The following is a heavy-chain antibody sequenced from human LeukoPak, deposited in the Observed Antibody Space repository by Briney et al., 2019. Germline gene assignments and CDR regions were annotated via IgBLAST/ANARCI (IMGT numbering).Heavy chain of an antibody. CDR3: AREVQYSSSWSDAFDI. V-gene: IGHV1-2*02. Sequence: ASVKVSCKASGYTFTGYYMHWVRQAPGQGLEWMGWINPHSGGTNYAQKFQGRVTITRNTSISTAYMELSSLRSEDTAVYYCAREVQYSSSWSDAFDIWGQGTMVTVSS. CDR1: GYTFTGYY. D-gene: IGHD6-13*01. CDR2: INPHSGGT. J-gene: IGHJ3*02.